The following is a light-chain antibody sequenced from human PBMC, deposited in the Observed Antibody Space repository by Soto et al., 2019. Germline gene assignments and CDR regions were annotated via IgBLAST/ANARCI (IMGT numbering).Light chain of an antibody. J-gene: IGKJ1*01. CDR1: QSVGSD. V-gene: IGKV3-20*01. Sequence: EIVMTQSPATLSVSPGEGATLSCRASQSVGSDLAWYQQKPGQAPRLLIYAASSRATGIPDRFRDSGSGTDFTLTISRLEPEDFAVYYCQQDGSSPGTFGQGTNVDIK. CDR2: AAS. CDR3: QQDGSSPGT.